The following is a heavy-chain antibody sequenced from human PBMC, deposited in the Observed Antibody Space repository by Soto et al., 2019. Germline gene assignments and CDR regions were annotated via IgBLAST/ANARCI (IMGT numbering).Heavy chain of an antibody. CDR3: ARPPSGWYFDDAFDI. V-gene: IGHV5-10-1*01. J-gene: IGHJ3*02. CDR1: GYSFTSYW. D-gene: IGHD6-19*01. Sequence: PGESLKISCKGSGYSFTSYWISWVRQMPWKGLEWMGRIDPSDSYTNYSPSFQGHVTISADKSISTAYLQWSSLKASDTAMYYCARPPSGWYFDDAFDIWGQGTMVTVSS. CDR2: IDPSDSYT.